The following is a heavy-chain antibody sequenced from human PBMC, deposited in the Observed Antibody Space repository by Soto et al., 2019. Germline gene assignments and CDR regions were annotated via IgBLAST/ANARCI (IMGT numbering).Heavy chain of an antibody. D-gene: IGHD3-22*01. CDR3: ARGHDSSAYCFDY. V-gene: IGHV4-31*03. CDR2: IYYSGST. CDR1: GGSISSGGYY. Sequence: QVQLQESGPGLVKPSQTLSLTCTVAGGSISSGGYYWSWIRQHPGKGLEWIGYIYYSGSTYYNPSLKSRVTISVDTSKNQFSLKLNSVTAADTAVYYCARGHDSSAYCFDYWGQGTLVTVSS. J-gene: IGHJ4*02.